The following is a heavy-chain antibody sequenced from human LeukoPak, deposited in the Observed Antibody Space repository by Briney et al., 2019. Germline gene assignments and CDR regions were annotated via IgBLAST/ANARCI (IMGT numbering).Heavy chain of an antibody. J-gene: IGHJ4*02. CDR1: GFTFGDYA. D-gene: IGHD1-26*01. Sequence: GGSLRLSCTASGFTFGDYAMSWFRQAPGKGLEWVSFIRSRAYGGTTEYAASVKGRFTISRDNAKNSLYLQMNSLRAEDTALYYCARDYFGSPSALDYWGQGTLVTVSS. V-gene: IGHV3-49*03. CDR3: ARDYFGSPSALDY. CDR2: IRSRAYGGTT.